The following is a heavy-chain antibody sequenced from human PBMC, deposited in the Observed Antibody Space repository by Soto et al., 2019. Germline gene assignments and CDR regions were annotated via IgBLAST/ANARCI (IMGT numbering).Heavy chain of an antibody. D-gene: IGHD3-22*01. Sequence: GGSLRLSCAASGFTFSDYYMSWIRQAPGKGLEWVSYISSSDIIIYYADSVKGRFTISRDNAKNSLYLQMNSLRAEDTAVYYCARDLGYYDSSGYFDYWGPGTMLTVYS. CDR2: ISSSDIII. CDR1: GFTFSDYY. J-gene: IGHJ4*02. CDR3: ARDLGYYDSSGYFDY. V-gene: IGHV3-11*01.